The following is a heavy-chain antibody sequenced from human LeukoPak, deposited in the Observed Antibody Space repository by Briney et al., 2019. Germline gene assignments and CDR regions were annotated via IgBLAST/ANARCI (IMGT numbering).Heavy chain of an antibody. CDR1: GFTFSSYW. J-gene: IGHJ4*02. CDR3: ARVYSYGYFYFDY. V-gene: IGHV3-74*01. D-gene: IGHD5-18*01. Sequence: GGSLRLSCTASGFTFSSYWMHWVRQVPGKGLVWVSRINSDGSTTSSADSVKGRFTISRDNAKNTLYLQMNSLRAEDTAVYYCARVYSYGYFYFDYWGQGTLVTVSS. CDR2: INSDGSTT.